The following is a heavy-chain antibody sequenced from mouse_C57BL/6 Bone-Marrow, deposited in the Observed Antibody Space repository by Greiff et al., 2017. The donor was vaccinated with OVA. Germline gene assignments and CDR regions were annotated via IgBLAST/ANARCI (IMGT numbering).Heavy chain of an antibody. D-gene: IGHD2-2*01. Sequence: EVQLQQSGPVLVKPGASVKMSCKASGYTFTDYYMNWVKQSHGKSLEWIGVINPYNGGTSYNQKFKGKATLTVDKSSSTAYMELNSLTSEDSAVYYCGRSGYDGAWFAYWGQGTLVTVSS. CDR3: GRSGYDGAWFAY. V-gene: IGHV1-19*01. CDR1: GYTFTDYY. J-gene: IGHJ3*01. CDR2: INPYNGGT.